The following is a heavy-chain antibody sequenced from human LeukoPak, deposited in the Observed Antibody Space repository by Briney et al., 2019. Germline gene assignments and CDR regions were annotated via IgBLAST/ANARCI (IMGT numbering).Heavy chain of an antibody. J-gene: IGHJ4*02. V-gene: IGHV4-59*01. CDR3: AREGDYYDSGGYYRIDF. D-gene: IGHD3-22*01. CDR1: GGSINAYY. Sequence: SETLSLTCTVSGGSINAYYWSWIRQPPGKGLEWIGYVYHSGSTNYNPSLKSRVTMSVDTSNNQFSLKLSSVTAADTAMCYCAREGDYYDSGGYYRIDFWGQGTLVTVSS. CDR2: VYHSGST.